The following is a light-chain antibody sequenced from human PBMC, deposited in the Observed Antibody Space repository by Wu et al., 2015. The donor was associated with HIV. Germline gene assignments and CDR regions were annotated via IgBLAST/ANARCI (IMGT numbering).Light chain of an antibody. CDR1: QIIATN. V-gene: IGKV3-15*01. CDR2: DAS. J-gene: IGKJ1*01. Sequence: EVVMTQSPATLSVSPGGRVTLSCRASQIIATNLAWYQQKPGQPPRLLIYDASTRATGFPARFSGGGSGTEFTLTINTLQSGDVAVYYCQQYNDRPQTFGQGTKVEI. CDR3: QQYNDRPQT.